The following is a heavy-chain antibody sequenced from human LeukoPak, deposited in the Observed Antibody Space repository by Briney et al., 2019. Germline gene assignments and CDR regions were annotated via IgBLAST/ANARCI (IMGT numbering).Heavy chain of an antibody. CDR3: ARDQRYCSGGSCYPDWFDP. CDR1: GYTFTDYD. CDR2: VSPYNGNT. V-gene: IGHV1-18*01. Sequence: ASVKVSCKTSGYTFTDYDITWVRQAPGQGLEWMGRVSPYNGNTYYSQRFQDRVTITKDTSTGTAYMDLRNLRTDDTAMYYCARDQRYCSGGSCYPDWFDPWGQGTLVTVSS. J-gene: IGHJ5*02. D-gene: IGHD2-15*01.